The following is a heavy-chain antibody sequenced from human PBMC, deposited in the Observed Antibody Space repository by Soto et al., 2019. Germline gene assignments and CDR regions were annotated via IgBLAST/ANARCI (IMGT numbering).Heavy chain of an antibody. V-gene: IGHV4-30-4*02. D-gene: IGHD3-16*01. CDR1: CYSIGSGNKY. CDR3: ARVPSPFDFEYAMDV. J-gene: IGHJ6*02. Sequence: PSETLALTCTVSCYSIGSGNKYWIWMRQAPGNGMKWIGYLCGSVPFYQNPSVTNRLTMSLDQSQNKFSLKLNSATEADKAVYFCARVPSPFDFEYAMDVWGQGTTVTVSS. CDR2: LCGSVPF.